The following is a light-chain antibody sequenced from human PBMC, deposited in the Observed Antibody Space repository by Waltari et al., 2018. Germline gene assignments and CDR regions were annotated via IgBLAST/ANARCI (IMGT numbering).Light chain of an antibody. J-gene: IGLJ2*01. CDR3: GTWDTSLSALI. CDR2: ENN. CDR1: SSNIGNDY. V-gene: IGLV1-51*02. Sequence: QSVLTQPPSVSAAPGQKVTISCSGSSSNIGNDYVSWYQQLPGTAPKLFIYENNKRPSGIPDRCAGSKSGTSATLGSTGLQTGDEADYYCGTWDTSLSALIFGGGTKLTVL.